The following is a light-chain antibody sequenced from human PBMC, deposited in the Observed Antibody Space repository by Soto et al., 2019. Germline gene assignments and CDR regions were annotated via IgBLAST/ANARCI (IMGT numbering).Light chain of an antibody. V-gene: IGKV1-39*01. CDR2: AAS. Sequence: DIPMTQSPSSLSTSVGDRVTISCRASQSIGTYVNWYQQKAGKAPNLLIYAASSLQSGVSSRFSGRGSGTDFTLTINSLLPEDSATYYCQQSYSNPLTFGGGTKVEIK. J-gene: IGKJ4*01. CDR1: QSIGTY. CDR3: QQSYSNPLT.